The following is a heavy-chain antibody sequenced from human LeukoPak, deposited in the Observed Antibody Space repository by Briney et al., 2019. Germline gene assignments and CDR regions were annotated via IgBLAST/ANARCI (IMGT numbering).Heavy chain of an antibody. CDR2: IHYSGST. D-gene: IGHD3-10*01. V-gene: IGHV4-39*07. CDR1: GGSISTTNYY. Sequence: PSETLSLTCNVSGGSISTTNYYWGWIRQPPGKGLEWLGNIHYSGSTYYNPSLQSRVTISVDTSKNQFSLKLSSVTAADTAVYYCARGALLTSEYFQHWGQGTLVTVSS. J-gene: IGHJ1*01. CDR3: ARGALLTSEYFQH.